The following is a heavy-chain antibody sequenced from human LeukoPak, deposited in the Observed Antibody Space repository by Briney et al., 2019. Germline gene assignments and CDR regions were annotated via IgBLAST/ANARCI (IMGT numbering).Heavy chain of an antibody. D-gene: IGHD5-12*01. Sequence: GASVKVSCKASGGTFSSYAISWVRQAPGQGLEWMGGIIPIFGTANYAQKFQGRVTITADESTSTAYMELSSLRSEDTAVYYCARVLHSGYDSGASDIWGQGTMVTVSS. J-gene: IGHJ3*02. CDR1: GGTFSSYA. V-gene: IGHV1-69*01. CDR2: IIPIFGTA. CDR3: ARVLHSGYDSGASDI.